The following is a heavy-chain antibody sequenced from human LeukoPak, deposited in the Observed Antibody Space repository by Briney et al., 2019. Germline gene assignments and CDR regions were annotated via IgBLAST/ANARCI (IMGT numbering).Heavy chain of an antibody. CDR2: IIGSGGST. J-gene: IGHJ4*02. CDR1: GFTFSSYG. CDR3: ANARSTPTWIQLWWPFDY. Sequence: GSLRLSCAASGFTFSSYGRSWVRQAPGKGLEWVSAIIGSGGSTYYADSVKGRFTISRDNSKNTLYLQMNSLRAEDTAVYYCANARSTPTWIQLWWPFDYWGQGTLVTVSS. D-gene: IGHD5-18*01. V-gene: IGHV3-23*01.